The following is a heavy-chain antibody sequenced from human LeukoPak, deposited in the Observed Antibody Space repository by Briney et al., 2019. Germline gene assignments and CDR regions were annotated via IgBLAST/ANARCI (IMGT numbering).Heavy chain of an antibody. D-gene: IGHD2-2*01. CDR1: GGSLSSSSYY. Sequence: KASETLSLTWTVSGGSLSSSSYYWGWIRQPPGKGLEWIGSIYYSGSTYYNPSLTSRVTISVNTSKNQFSPKLSSVTAADRAVYYCARHRSRYCSSTSCYADYSVDYCGQGTLVTVSS. V-gene: IGHV4-39*01. CDR2: IYYSGST. CDR3: ARHRSRYCSSTSCYADYSVDY. J-gene: IGHJ4*02.